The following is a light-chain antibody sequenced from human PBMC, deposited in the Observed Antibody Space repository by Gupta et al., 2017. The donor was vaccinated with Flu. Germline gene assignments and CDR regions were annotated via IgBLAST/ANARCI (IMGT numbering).Light chain of an antibody. CDR3: QKYNSAPAT. CDR1: QGISKY. J-gene: IGKJ1*01. CDR2: GAV. Sequence: DIQMTQSPSSLSASAGDRVTITCRASQGISKYLAWYQQKPGKAPKLLIYGAVTLQPGVPSRFSGSGSGTDFTLTISSLQPEDVATYYCQKYNSAPATFGQGTKVEIK. V-gene: IGKV1-27*01.